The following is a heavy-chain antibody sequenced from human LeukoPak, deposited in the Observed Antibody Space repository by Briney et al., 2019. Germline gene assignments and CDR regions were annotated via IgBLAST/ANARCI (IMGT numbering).Heavy chain of an antibody. CDR1: GFTFGDYD. J-gene: IGHJ4*02. CDR2: IRRKSSGGTP. D-gene: IGHD1-1*01. CDR3: NRGLEPSTGPDY. V-gene: IGHV3-49*04. Sequence: GGSLRLSCTASGFTFGDYDMSWVRQAPGKGLEWVGFIRRKSSGGTPEYAASVRGRFTISRDDSKSLAYLEMNSLKTEDTAVYYCNRGLEPSTGPDYWGQGTLVTVSS.